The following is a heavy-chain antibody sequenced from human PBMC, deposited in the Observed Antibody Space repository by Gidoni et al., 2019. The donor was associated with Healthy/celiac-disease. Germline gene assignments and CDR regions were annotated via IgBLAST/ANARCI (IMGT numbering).Heavy chain of an antibody. Sequence: QVQLVQSGEEVKKPGSSVKVSCKASGGTFRSYAIILVRQAPGQGREWMVGIIPIVGTANYAQKFQRRVTITADKSTSTAYMELSSLRSEDTAVYYCASYGSGINYYYMDVWGKGTTVTVSS. CDR2: IIPIVGTA. CDR3: ASYGSGINYYYMDV. D-gene: IGHD3-10*01. CDR1: GGTFRSYA. J-gene: IGHJ6*03. V-gene: IGHV1-69*06.